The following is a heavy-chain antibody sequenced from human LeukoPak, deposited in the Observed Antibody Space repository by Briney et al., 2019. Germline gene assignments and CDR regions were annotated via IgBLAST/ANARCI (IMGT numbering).Heavy chain of an antibody. Sequence: SETLSLTCTVSGGAISSYYWSWIRQPAGKGLEWIGRIYTRGSTNYNPSLKSRVTMSVDPSKNQFSLKLSSVTAADTAVYYCARVGVGRLVRGGFDYWGQGTLVTVSS. D-gene: IGHD3-10*01. CDR3: ARVGVGRLVRGGFDY. CDR1: GGAISSYY. J-gene: IGHJ4*02. V-gene: IGHV4-4*07. CDR2: IYTRGST.